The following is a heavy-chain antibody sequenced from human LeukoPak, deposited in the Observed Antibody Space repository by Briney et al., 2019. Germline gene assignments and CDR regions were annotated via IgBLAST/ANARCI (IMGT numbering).Heavy chain of an antibody. D-gene: IGHD3-22*01. CDR2: IIPIVGTT. V-gene: IGHV1-69*13. CDR3: ARGGYYYDSSGYSHLPDY. Sequence: SVKVSCKASGGTFSSYAFSWVRQAPGQGLEWMGGIIPIVGTTNYAQMFQGRVTITADESTSTAYMELSSLRSEDTAVYYCARGGYYYDSSGYSHLPDYWGQGTLVTVSS. CDR1: GGTFSSYA. J-gene: IGHJ4*02.